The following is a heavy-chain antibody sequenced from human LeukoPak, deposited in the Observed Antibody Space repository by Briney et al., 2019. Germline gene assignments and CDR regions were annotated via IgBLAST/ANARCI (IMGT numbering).Heavy chain of an antibody. Sequence: GGSLRLSCAASGFTFNSYWMSWVRQAPGKGLEWVANIDPDGSEKQYGDSVKGRFTTSRDNAKNSLYLQMNSLRAEDTAIHYCARIYYFGDNNWRYFDNWGQGTLVTVSS. CDR2: IDPDGSEK. CDR3: ARIYYFGDNNWRYFDN. J-gene: IGHJ4*02. CDR1: GFTFNSYW. V-gene: IGHV3-7*01. D-gene: IGHD3-10*01.